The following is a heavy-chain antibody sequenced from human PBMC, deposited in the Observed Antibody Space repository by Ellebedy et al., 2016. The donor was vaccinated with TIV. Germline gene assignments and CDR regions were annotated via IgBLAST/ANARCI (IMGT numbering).Heavy chain of an antibody. CDR1: GFTFSSYA. Sequence: PGGSLRLSCAASGFTFSSYAMSWVRQAPGQGLEWVSTISNTGSRTYYADSVEGRFIISRDNSKKTLYLQMNSLRAEDTGIYYCVKDQIAGDGRWVFDLWGQGTMVTGSS. CDR2: ISNTGSRT. V-gene: IGHV3-23*01. CDR3: VKDQIAGDGRWVFDL. J-gene: IGHJ3*01. D-gene: IGHD5-24*01.